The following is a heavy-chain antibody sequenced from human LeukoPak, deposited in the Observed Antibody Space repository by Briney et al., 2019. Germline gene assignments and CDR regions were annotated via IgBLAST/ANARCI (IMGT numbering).Heavy chain of an antibody. J-gene: IGHJ6*02. V-gene: IGHV1-8*01. CDR3: ARGARGGIFGVVIYYGMDV. CDR2: MNPNSDNT. Sequence: ASVKVSCKASGYTFTSYDINWVRQATGQGLEWMGWMNPNSDNTGYAQKFQGRVTMTRNTSISTAYMELSSLRSEDTAVYYCARGARGGIFGVVIYYGMDVWGQGTTVTVSS. CDR1: GYTFTSYD. D-gene: IGHD3-3*01.